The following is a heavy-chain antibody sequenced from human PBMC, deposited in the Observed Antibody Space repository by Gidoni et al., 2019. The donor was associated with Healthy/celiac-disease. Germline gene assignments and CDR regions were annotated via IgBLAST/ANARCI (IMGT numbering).Heavy chain of an antibody. CDR2: ISWNSGSI. D-gene: IGHD3-10*02. J-gene: IGHJ6*02. CDR1: GFTFDDYA. V-gene: IGHV3-9*01. CDR3: GKDIKAVACTGTDYGMDV. Sequence: RLSCAASGFTFDDYAMHWVRQAPGKGLEWVSGISWNSGSIGYADSVKGRFTISRDNAKDSLYLQMSSLGVEDTALYYFGKDIKAVACTGTDYGMDVWGQGTTVTVSS.